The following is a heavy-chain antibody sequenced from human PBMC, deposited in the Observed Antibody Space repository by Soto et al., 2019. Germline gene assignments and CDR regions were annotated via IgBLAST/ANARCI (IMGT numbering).Heavy chain of an antibody. V-gene: IGHV3-23*01. CDR3: AKNGQWLATPPEA. CDR2: ITDSGYTA. D-gene: IGHD6-19*01. CDR1: GFSFGTFV. J-gene: IGHJ4*02. Sequence: GGSLRLSCAASGFSFGTFVMTWFRQAPGGGLEWVASITDSGYTASYAETVEGRFTVSRDNSKNKLHLQMNDLRAEDTATYYCAKNGQWLATPPEAWGQGTLVTVSS.